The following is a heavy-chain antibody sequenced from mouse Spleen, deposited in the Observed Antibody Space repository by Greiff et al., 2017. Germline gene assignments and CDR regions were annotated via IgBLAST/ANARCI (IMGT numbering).Heavy chain of an antibody. V-gene: IGHV1-54*01. Sequence: QVQLKESGAELVRPGTSVKVSCKASGYAFTNYLIEWVKQRPGQGLEWIGVINPGSGGTNYNEKFKGKATLTADKSSSTAYMQLSSLTSEDSAVYFCARCGSSYYYAMDYWGQGTSVTVSS. D-gene: IGHD1-1*01. CDR2: INPGSGGT. CDR3: ARCGSSYYYAMDY. CDR1: GYAFTNYL. J-gene: IGHJ4*01.